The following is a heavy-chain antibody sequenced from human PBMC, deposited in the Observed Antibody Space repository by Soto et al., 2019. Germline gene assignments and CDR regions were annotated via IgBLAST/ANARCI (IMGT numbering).Heavy chain of an antibody. CDR3: ARTDRDFYGLDV. J-gene: IGHJ6*02. Sequence: ESGGGLVQPGGSLRLSCEASGFTFRNYDMHWVRQGTGKGLEWVSGISAAGDPDYADSVEGRFTISRENAQNSFFLQMNSLRVGDTAVYYCARTDRDFYGLDVWGQGTTFIVSS. V-gene: IGHV3-13*05. CDR2: ISAAGDP. CDR1: GFTFRNYD.